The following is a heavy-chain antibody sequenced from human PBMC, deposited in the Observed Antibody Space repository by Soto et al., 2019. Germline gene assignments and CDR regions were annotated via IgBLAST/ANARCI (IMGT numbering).Heavy chain of an antibody. V-gene: IGHV4-31*03. J-gene: IGHJ3*02. CDR2: IYYSGST. CDR3: ARDFGRDSAFDI. CDR1: GGSISSGGYY. D-gene: IGHD3-16*01. Sequence: SETLSLTCTVSGGSISSGGYYWSWIHQHPGKVLEWIGYIYYSGSTYYNPSLKSRVTISVDTSKNQFSLKLSSVTAADTAVYYGARDFGRDSAFDIWGQGTMVTVSS.